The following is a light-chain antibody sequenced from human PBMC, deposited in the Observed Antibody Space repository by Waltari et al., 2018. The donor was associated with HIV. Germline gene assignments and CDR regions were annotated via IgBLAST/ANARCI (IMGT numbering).Light chain of an antibody. Sequence: DIVMTQSPDSLAVSLGERATINCKSSQSVLYSSNNKNYLAWYQQKPGKAPRLLIYAASTLQSGVPSRFRGSGSATDFTLTINSAQPEDFATYYCQQADSFPVTFGQGTRLDFK. V-gene: IGKV4-1*01. CDR3: QQADSFPVT. CDR1: QSVLYSSNNKNY. J-gene: IGKJ5*01. CDR2: AAS.